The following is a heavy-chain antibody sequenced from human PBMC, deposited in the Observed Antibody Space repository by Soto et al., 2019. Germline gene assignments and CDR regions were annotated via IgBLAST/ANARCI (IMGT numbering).Heavy chain of an antibody. J-gene: IGHJ3*02. CDR1: AYTFTSHG. D-gene: IGHD3-22*01. CDR2: ISAYNGNT. CDR3: ARVNTMIVVVTHAFDI. V-gene: IGHV1-18*04. Sequence: ASVKVSCKASAYTFTSHGIXLVRHAPGQGLEWMGWISAYNGNTKYAQKIQGRVTMTTDTSTSTAYMELRSLRSDDTDVYYCARVNTMIVVVTHAFDIWGQGTMVPVSS.